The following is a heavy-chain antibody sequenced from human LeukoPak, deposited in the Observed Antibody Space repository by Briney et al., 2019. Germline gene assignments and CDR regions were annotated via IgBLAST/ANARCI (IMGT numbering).Heavy chain of an antibody. CDR1: GVTLTPYG. D-gene: IGHD3-10*01. CDR3: AKEGTPQVSTWYDL. V-gene: IGHV3-30*18. J-gene: IGHJ5*02. CDR2: ISYEGGTQ. Sequence: GRSLRLSCAASGVTLTPYGMHWVRQEPGKWLEWVGVISYEGGTQHYADSVKGRFIISRDNPRNTLYLQMNILRTEDTAVYYCAKEGTPQVSTWYDLWGQGTQVIVSS.